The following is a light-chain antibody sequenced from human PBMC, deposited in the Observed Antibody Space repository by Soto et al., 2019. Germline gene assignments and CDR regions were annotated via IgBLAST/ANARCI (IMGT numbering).Light chain of an antibody. CDR1: QSINAW. V-gene: IGKV1-5*01. CDR3: QPYHRYSR. J-gene: IGKJ1*01. CDR2: DVS. Sequence: QMYQARAAVSATVEDRVTITCRASQSINAWLAWYQQKPGKAPKLLIYDVSTLDSGVPSRFSGSASGTEFTLTISSLESDDFATYYCQPYHRYSRFGQVSNV.